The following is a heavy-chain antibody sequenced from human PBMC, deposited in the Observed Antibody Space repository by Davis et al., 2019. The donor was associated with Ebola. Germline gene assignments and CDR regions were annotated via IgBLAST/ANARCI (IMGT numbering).Heavy chain of an antibody. D-gene: IGHD6-19*01. V-gene: IGHV3-74*01. J-gene: IGHJ6*02. Sequence: GESLKISCAASGFTFSSYWMHWVRQAPGKGLVWVSRINSDGSSTSYADSVKGRFTISRDNAKNTLYLQMNSLRAEDTAVYYCARDPASSSGWYVPNRGVYYYYYGMDVWGQGTTVTVSS. CDR2: INSDGSST. CDR1: GFTFSSYW. CDR3: ARDPASSSGWYVPNRGVYYYYYGMDV.